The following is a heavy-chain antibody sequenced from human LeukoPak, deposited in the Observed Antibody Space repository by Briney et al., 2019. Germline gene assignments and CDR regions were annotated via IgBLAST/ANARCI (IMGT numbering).Heavy chain of an antibody. J-gene: IGHJ4*02. CDR2: IYSGGST. V-gene: IGHV3-53*01. Sequence: GGSLRLSCEASGFSVSSNYMTWVRQAPGKGLEWVSVIYSGGSTYYADSVKGRFTISRDNSKNTLYLQMNSLRAEDTAAYYCARSGLNRFDYWGQGTLVTVSS. CDR1: GFSVSSNY. CDR3: ARSGLNRFDY. D-gene: IGHD2-15*01.